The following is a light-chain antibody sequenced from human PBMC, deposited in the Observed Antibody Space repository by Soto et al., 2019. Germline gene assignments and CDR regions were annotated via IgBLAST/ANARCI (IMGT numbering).Light chain of an antibody. V-gene: IGLV2-11*01. CDR3: CSYAGNYIWL. CDR1: SSDVGRNNY. J-gene: IGLJ3*02. CDR2: DVN. Sequence: QSALTQPRSVSGSPGQSVTISCTGTSSDVGRNNYVSWYQQHPGEAPRLMIYDVNKRPSGVPDRFSGSKSGNTASLTISGLQAEDEADYYCCSYAGNYIWLFGGGTKLTVL.